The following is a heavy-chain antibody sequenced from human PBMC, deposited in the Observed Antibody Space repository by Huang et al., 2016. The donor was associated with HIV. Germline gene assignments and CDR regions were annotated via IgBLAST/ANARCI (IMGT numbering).Heavy chain of an antibody. CDR1: GFIFSNYG. CDR2: ISYDGSNK. V-gene: IGHV3-30*03. CDR3: ALKGDSSGWEHFRH. Sequence: QVQLVESGGGVVQPGRSLRLSCAASGFIFSNYGMHWVRQATGKGLEWVALISYDGSNKYYTDSVKGRFSISRDNSKNTLYLQMNSLRAEDTAVYYCALKGDSSGWEHFRHWGQGTLVTVSS. J-gene: IGHJ1*01. D-gene: IGHD6-19*01.